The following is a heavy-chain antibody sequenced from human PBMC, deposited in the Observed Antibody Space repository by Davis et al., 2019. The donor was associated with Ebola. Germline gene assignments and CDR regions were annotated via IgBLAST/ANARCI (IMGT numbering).Heavy chain of an antibody. CDR3: ARLTDWIDANWFDP. CDR1: GGTFSSYA. V-gene: IGHV1-18*01. J-gene: IGHJ5*02. D-gene: IGHD1-1*01. CDR2: ISGYNGDV. Sequence: APVKVSCKASGGTFSSYAISWVRQAPGQGLEWMGWISGYNGDVKYAQKFQGRVTMTTDTSTSTAYMEVRSLRSDDTAVYYCARLTDWIDANWFDPWGRGTLVIVSS.